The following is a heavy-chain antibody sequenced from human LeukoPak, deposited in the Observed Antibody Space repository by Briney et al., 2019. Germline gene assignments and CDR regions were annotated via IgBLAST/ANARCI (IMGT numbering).Heavy chain of an antibody. V-gene: IGHV3-48*03. D-gene: IGHD4/OR15-4a*01. J-gene: IGHJ4*02. Sequence: GGSLRLSCAASGFTFSSYEMNWVRQAPGKGLEWVSYISSSGSTIYYADSVKGRFTISRDNAKNSLYLQMNSLRAEDTAVYYCARVGSVLREGVVDYWGQGTLVTVSS. CDR2: ISSSGSTI. CDR3: ARVGSVLREGVVDY. CDR1: GFTFSSYE.